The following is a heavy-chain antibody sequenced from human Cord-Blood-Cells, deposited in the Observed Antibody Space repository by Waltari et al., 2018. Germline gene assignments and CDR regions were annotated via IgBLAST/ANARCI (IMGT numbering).Heavy chain of an antibody. CDR3: ARRLLYSSGLDY. CDR1: GFTFSSYD. D-gene: IGHD6-19*01. V-gene: IGHV3-13*01. CDR2: IGTAGDT. Sequence: EVQLVESGGDLVQPGGSLRLSCAASGFTFSSYDMHWVRQATGKGLEWVSAIGTAGDTYYPGSVKGRFTIARENAKNSLYLQMNSLRAWDTAVYYCARRLLYSSGLDYWGQGTLVTVSS. J-gene: IGHJ4*02.